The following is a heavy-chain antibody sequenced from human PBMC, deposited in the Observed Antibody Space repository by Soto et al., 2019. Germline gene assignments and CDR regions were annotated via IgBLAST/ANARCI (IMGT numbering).Heavy chain of an antibody. J-gene: IGHJ4*02. V-gene: IGHV1-2*04. CDR2: INPNSGGT. D-gene: IGHD4-17*01. CDR1: GYTLTGYY. CDR3: ARDGDYVYDY. Sequence: GASVKVSCTDSGYTLTGYYMHWVRQAPGQGLEWMGWINPNSGGTNYAQKFQGWVTMTRDTSISTAYMELSRLRSDDTAVYYCARDGDYVYDYWGQGTLVTVSS.